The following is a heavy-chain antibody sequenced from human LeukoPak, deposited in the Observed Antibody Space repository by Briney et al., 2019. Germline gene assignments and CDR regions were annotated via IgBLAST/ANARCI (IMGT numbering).Heavy chain of an antibody. J-gene: IGHJ4*02. Sequence: GASLRLSCAASGFTFSNAWMSWVRQAPGKGLEWVGRIKSKTDGGTTDYAAPVKGRFTISRDDSKNTLYLQMNSLKTEDTAVYYCTTEGLLWFGELPSFDYWGQGTLVTVSS. CDR1: GFTFSNAW. V-gene: IGHV3-15*01. D-gene: IGHD3-10*01. CDR3: TTEGLLWFGELPSFDY. CDR2: IKSKTDGGTT.